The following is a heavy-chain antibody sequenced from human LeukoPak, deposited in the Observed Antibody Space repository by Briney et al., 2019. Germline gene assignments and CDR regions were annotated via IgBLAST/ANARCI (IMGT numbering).Heavy chain of an antibody. CDR2: ISPSGGTT. D-gene: IGHD3-22*01. J-gene: IGHJ4*02. CDR1: GYIFTSYS. CDR3: ARDLSHRYYHSTGYAFDY. Sequence: ASVKVSCKASGYIFTSYSMHWVRRAPGQGLEWMGIISPSGGTTNYAQKFQGRVTMTRDTSTSTAYMDLSSLRSEDTAVYYCARDLSHRYYHSTGYAFDYWGQGTLVTVSS. V-gene: IGHV1-46*01.